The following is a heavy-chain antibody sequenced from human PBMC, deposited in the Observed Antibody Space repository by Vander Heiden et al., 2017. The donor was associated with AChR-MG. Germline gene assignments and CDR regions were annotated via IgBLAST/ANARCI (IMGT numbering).Heavy chain of an antibody. D-gene: IGHD3-3*01. CDR3: AKAASITMLGVVIGDFDY. Sequence: EVQLLESGGGLVQPGGSLRLSCAASGFTFSSHAMSWVRQAAGKGLEWVSAISGSGGSTYYADSVKGRGTISRDNSKNTLYLQMNSLRAEDKDVYYCAKAASITMLGVVIGDFDYWGQGNLVTVSS. CDR2: ISGSGGST. V-gene: IGHV3-23*01. CDR1: GFTFSSHA. J-gene: IGHJ4*02.